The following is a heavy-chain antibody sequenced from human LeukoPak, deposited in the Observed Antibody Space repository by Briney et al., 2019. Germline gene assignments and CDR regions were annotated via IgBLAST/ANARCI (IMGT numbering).Heavy chain of an antibody. CDR1: GFTFSSYS. Sequence: PGGSLRLSCAAPGFTFSSYSMNWVRQAPGKGLEWVSSISSSSSYIYYADSVKGRFTISRDNAKNSLYLQMNSLRAEDTAVYYCARSSALYDSSGYYYMYYYYYYMDVWGKGTTVTVSS. D-gene: IGHD3-22*01. CDR2: ISSSSSYI. V-gene: IGHV3-21*01. CDR3: ARSSALYDSSGYYYMYYYYYYMDV. J-gene: IGHJ6*03.